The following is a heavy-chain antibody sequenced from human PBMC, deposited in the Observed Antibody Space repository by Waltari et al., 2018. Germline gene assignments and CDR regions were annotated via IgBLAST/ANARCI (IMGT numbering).Heavy chain of an antibody. J-gene: IGHJ6*03. CDR3: ARDPPGRGYYHTYYMDV. CDR1: GGTFRSSA. CDR2: INPMLGTT. V-gene: IGHV1-69*13. Sequence: QVQLVQSGAEVKKPGSSVKVSCKAFGGTFRSSAITWVRQAPGQGLEWMGRINPMLGTTNYAQKFQGRVTITADKSTSTAYMELSGLRSEDTAVYYCARDPPGRGYYHTYYMDVWGKGTTVTISS. D-gene: IGHD2-8*02.